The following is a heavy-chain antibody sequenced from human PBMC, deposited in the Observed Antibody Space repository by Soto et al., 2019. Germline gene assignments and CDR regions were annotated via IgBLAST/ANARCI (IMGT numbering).Heavy chain of an antibody. CDR1: GGTFSSYA. V-gene: IGHV1-69*06. J-gene: IGHJ6*02. CDR2: IIPIFGTA. D-gene: IGHD2-2*02. Sequence: SVKFSCKASGGTFSSYAISWVRQAPGQGLEWMGGIIPIFGTANYAQKFQGRVTITADKSTSTAYMELSSLRSEDTAVYYCARGYCSSTSCYSRFDYYYYGMDVWGQGTTVTVSS. CDR3: ARGYCSSTSCYSRFDYYYYGMDV.